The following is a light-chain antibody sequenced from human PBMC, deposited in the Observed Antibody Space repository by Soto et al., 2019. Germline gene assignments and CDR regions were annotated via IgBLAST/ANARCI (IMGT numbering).Light chain of an antibody. CDR2: TAS. Sequence: DVQMTQSPSSLSASVGDRVTITCRASQSISSYLSWYQQKPGKAPNHLIYTASGLQSGVTSRFSGSRSETDFTLTISSLQPEDFATYYCQHSYSFPWTFGQGTKVEIK. J-gene: IGKJ1*01. V-gene: IGKV1-39*01. CDR3: QHSYSFPWT. CDR1: QSISSY.